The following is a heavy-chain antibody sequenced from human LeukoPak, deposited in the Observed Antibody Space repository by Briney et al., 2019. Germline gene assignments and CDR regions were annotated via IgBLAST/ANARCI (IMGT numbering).Heavy chain of an antibody. D-gene: IGHD4-23*01. CDR3: ARRAGGYSHPYDY. CDR2: IYSDRST. CDR1: GFTVSSNY. V-gene: IGHV3-66*04. Sequence: GGSLRLSCAVSGFTVSSNYMSWVRQAPGKGLEWVSVIYSDRSTYYADSVKGRFTISRDNSKNTLFLQMNSLRAEDTAVYYCARRAGGYSHPYDYWGQGTLVTVSS. J-gene: IGHJ4*02.